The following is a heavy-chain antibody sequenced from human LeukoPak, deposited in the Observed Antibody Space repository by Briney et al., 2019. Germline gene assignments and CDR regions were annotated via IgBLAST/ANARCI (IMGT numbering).Heavy chain of an antibody. Sequence: ASVTVTCKASGYTFTSYCMHWVRQAPGQAREWMGIINPSGGSTSYAQKFQGRVTMTRDTATSTVYMELSSLRSEDTAVYYCARDASTAAGMRPMDVWGQPTTVTASS. CDR1: GYTFTSYC. CDR2: INPSGGST. J-gene: IGHJ6*02. D-gene: IGHD6-13*01. CDR3: ARDASTAAGMRPMDV. V-gene: IGHV1-46*01.